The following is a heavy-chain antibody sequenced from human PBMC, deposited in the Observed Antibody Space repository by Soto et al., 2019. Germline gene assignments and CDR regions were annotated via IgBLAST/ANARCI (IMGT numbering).Heavy chain of an antibody. D-gene: IGHD3-10*01. Sequence: GSLRLSCSASGFTFSNYDMVWVRQAPGKGLEYISAITSHGHITYYADSVKGRFTISRDNSKNTLSLQMSSLRGDDTAVYYCAKAAPPHLITMDRRAIAAIDTWCQENLLTISS. V-gene: IGHV3-64D*06. CDR2: ITSHGHIT. CDR3: AKAAPPHLITMDRRAIAAIDT. J-gene: IGHJ5*02. CDR1: GFTFSNYD.